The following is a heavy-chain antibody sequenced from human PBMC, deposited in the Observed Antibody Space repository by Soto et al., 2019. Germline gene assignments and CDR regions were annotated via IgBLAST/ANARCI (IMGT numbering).Heavy chain of an antibody. CDR1: DDSSSSYK. CDR2: IDSNGGT. D-gene: IGHD3-10*01. CDR3: VRQGFGRLHGLVDV. V-gene: IGHV4-59*08. Sequence: QVQLQESGPGLVKPSETLSLTCTVSDDSSSSYKWSWIRQPPGRSLEWIGYIDSNGGTSYNPSLQSRVTISIDTSTKQFALKRSAVTAADTAVYYCVRQGFGRLHGLVDVWGQGTTVTVSS. J-gene: IGHJ6*02.